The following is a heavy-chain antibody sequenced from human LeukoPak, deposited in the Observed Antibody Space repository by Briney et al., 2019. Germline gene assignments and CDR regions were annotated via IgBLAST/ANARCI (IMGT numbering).Heavy chain of an antibody. CDR2: ISYDGSNK. Sequence: GGSLRLPCAASGFTFSSYAMHWVRQAPGKGLEWVAVISYDGSNKYYADSVKGRFTISRDNSKNTLYLQMNSLRAEDTAVYYCARGIFGVVMFFDYWGQGTLVTVSS. J-gene: IGHJ4*02. D-gene: IGHD3-3*01. CDR3: ARGIFGVVMFFDY. CDR1: GFTFSSYA. V-gene: IGHV3-30-3*01.